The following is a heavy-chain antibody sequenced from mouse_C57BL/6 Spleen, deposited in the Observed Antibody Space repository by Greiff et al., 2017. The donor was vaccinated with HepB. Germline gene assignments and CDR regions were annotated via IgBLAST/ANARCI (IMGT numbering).Heavy chain of an antibody. CDR1: GYTFTSYW. J-gene: IGHJ1*03. CDR3: ANGNYGYFEV. CDR2: IDPSDSYT. D-gene: IGHD2-1*01. V-gene: IGHV1-59*01. Sequence: VKLQQPGAELVRPGTSVKLSCKASGYTFTSYWMHWVKQRPGQGLEWIGVIDPSDSYTNYNQKFKGKATLTVDTSSSTAYMQLSSLTSEDSAVYYCANGNYGYFEVWGTGTTVTVST.